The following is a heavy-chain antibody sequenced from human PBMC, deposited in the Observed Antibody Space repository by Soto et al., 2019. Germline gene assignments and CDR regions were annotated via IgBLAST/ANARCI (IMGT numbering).Heavy chain of an antibody. CDR1: GFTFSSYG. CDR2: IWYDGSNK. Sequence: QVQLVESGGGVVQPGRSLRLSCAASGFTFSSYGMHWVRQAPGKGLEWVAVIWYDGSNKYYADSVKGRFTISRDNSKNTLYLQMNSLRAEDTAVYYCARDYDILTGYWPSPIWFDPWGQGTLVTVSS. J-gene: IGHJ5*02. CDR3: ARDYDILTGYWPSPIWFDP. D-gene: IGHD3-9*01. V-gene: IGHV3-33*01.